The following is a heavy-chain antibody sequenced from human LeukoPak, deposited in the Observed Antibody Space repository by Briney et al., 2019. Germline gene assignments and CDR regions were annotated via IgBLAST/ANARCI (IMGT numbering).Heavy chain of an antibody. CDR3: SRATTYDILTGYSDY. V-gene: IGHV3-48*01. Sequence: GGSLRLSCAASGFTFSSYGMTWVRQAPGKGLEWVSYISSSSSTIYYADSVKGRFTISRDNAKNSLYLQMNSLRAEDTAVYYCSRATTYDILTGYSDYWGQGTLVTVSS. CDR1: GFTFSSYG. J-gene: IGHJ4*02. CDR2: ISSSSSTI. D-gene: IGHD3-9*01.